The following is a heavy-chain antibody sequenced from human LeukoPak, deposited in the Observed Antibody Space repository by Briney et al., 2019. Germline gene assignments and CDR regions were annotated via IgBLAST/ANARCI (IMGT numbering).Heavy chain of an antibody. CDR2: IYPGDSDT. CDR1: GYSFSNYW. CDR3: ARQYGRPFDY. J-gene: IGHJ4*02. V-gene: IGHV5-51*01. Sequence: GESLKISCKGSGYSFSNYWIGWVRQMPGKGLEWMGIIYPGDSDTRYSPSFQGQVTISVDESINTAYLQWSSLEASDNAMYYCARQYGRPFDYWGQGTLVTVSS. D-gene: IGHD4-17*01.